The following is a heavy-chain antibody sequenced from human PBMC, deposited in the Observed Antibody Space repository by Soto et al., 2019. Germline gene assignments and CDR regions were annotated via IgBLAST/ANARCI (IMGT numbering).Heavy chain of an antibody. D-gene: IGHD3-3*02. V-gene: IGHV1-69*06. CDR3: ARAFTIRSDNWLDP. CDR1: GGTFSSNA. CDR2: IMPIFGTA. J-gene: IGHJ5*02. Sequence: GASVEVSCKASGGTFSSNAINWVRQAPGQGLEWIGGIMPIFGTASTAQKFQGRVTITADTSTSTAYMELSSLRSEDTAVYYCARAFTIRSDNWLDPWGQGTLVTVSS.